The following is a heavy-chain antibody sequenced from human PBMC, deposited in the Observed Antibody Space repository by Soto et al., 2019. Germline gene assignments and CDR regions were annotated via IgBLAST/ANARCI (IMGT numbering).Heavy chain of an antibody. V-gene: IGHV3-23*01. CDR2: ISGSGGST. CDR3: ATYLRNYYDSSGYYSVNAFDI. J-gene: IGHJ3*02. D-gene: IGHD3-22*01. CDR1: GFTFSSYA. Sequence: GGSLRLSCAASGFTFSSYAMSWVRQAPGKGLEWVSAISGSGGSTYYADSVKGRFTISRDNSKNTLYLQMNSLRAEDTAVYYCATYLRNYYDSSGYYSVNAFDIWGQGTMVTV.